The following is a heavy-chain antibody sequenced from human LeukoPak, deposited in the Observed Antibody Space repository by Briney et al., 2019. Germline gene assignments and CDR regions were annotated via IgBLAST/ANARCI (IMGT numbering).Heavy chain of an antibody. J-gene: IGHJ4*02. CDR3: ARVRLEGDFWSGYYTTIDY. Sequence: PGGSLRLSCAASGFTFSSYWMSWVRQAPGKGLEWVANIKQDGSEKYYVDSVKGRFTISRDNAKNSLYLQMNSLRAEDTAVYYCARVRLEGDFWSGYYTTIDYWGQGTLVTVSS. D-gene: IGHD3-3*01. CDR2: IKQDGSEK. V-gene: IGHV3-7*01. CDR1: GFTFSSYW.